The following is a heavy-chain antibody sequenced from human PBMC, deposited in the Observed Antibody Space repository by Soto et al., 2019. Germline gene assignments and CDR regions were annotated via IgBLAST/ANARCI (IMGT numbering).Heavy chain of an antibody. CDR1: GFTFSDYY. Sequence: GGSLRLSCAASGFTFSDYYMSWIRQAPGKGLEWVSYISSSGSTIYYADSVKGRFTISRDNAKNSLYLQMNSLRAEDTAVYYCARDQTPHYDFWRGYYTGFDPWGQGTLVTVSS. CDR3: ARDQTPHYDFWRGYYTGFDP. V-gene: IGHV3-11*01. CDR2: ISSSGSTI. D-gene: IGHD3-3*01. J-gene: IGHJ5*02.